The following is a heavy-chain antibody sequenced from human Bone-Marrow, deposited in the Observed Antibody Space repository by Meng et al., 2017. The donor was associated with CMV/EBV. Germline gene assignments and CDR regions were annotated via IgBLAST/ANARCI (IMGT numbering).Heavy chain of an antibody. J-gene: IGHJ6*02. V-gene: IGHV5-51*01. CDR1: GYSFTSYW. D-gene: IGHD6-13*01. CDR3: ATRAHSSLDFGVERHYGMDF. CDR2: IYPGGSDT. Sequence: GGTLRLTCTGSGYSFTSYWIGWLRQMPGKGLEWMGIIYPGGSDTRYSPSFQGQVTISAGQAIITAYLPWSSLKASDTAMSYGATRAHSSLDFGVERHYGMDFWGQGTMVTVSS.